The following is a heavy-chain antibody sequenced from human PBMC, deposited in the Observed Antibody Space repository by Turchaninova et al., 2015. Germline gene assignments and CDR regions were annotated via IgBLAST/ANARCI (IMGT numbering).Heavy chain of an antibody. Sequence: APGKGLEWGSSISSSSSYIYYEDSVKGRFTISRDNAKNSLYLQMNSLRAEDTAVYYCARVFTDYGDYTSFDYWGQGTLVTVSS. J-gene: IGHJ4*02. D-gene: IGHD4-17*01. CDR2: ISSSSSYI. V-gene: IGHV3-21*01. CDR3: ARVFTDYGDYTSFDY.